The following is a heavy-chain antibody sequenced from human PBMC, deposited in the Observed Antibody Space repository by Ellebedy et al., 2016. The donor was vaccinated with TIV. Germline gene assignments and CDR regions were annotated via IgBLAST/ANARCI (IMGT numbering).Heavy chain of an antibody. CDR2: ISTSGGKT. CDR1: GFIFSNYV. D-gene: IGHD4-17*01. Sequence: PGGSLRLSCAASGFIFSNYVMIWVRQAPGQGLEWVSSISTSGGKTYYADFVRGRFTISRDNSKNTLYLQMNSLRAEDTAVYYCAKSLYYGDSSSYVFDYWGLGTLVTVSS. J-gene: IGHJ4*02. V-gene: IGHV3-23*01. CDR3: AKSLYYGDSSSYVFDY.